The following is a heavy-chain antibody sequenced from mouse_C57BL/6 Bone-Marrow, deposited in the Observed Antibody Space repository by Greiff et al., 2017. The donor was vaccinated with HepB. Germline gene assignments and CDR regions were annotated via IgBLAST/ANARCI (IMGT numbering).Heavy chain of an antibody. CDR2: ISSGGSYT. CDR1: GFTFSSYG. CDR3: ARHLDYYGSSPWYLDV. D-gene: IGHD1-1*01. Sequence: EVKLMESGGDLVKPGGSLKLSCAASGFTFSSYGMSWVRQTPDKRLEWVATISSGGSYTYYPDSVKGRFTISRDNAKDTLYLQMSSLKSEDTAMYYGARHLDYYGSSPWYLDVWGTGTTVTVSS. V-gene: IGHV5-6*01. J-gene: IGHJ1*03.